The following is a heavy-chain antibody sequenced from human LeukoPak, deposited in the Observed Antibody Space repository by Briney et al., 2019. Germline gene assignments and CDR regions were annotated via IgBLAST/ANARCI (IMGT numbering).Heavy chain of an antibody. CDR1: GFSFSTYG. CDR3: ARDGSIRDY. V-gene: IGHV3-21*05. CDR2: ISGSSSYT. J-gene: IGHJ4*02. D-gene: IGHD1-26*01. Sequence: GGSLRLSCAASGFSFSTYGMTWVRQAPGKGLEWVSYISGSSSYTNYADSVKGRFTISRDNAKNSLYLQMNSLRAEDTAVYYCARDGSIRDYWGQGTLVTVSS.